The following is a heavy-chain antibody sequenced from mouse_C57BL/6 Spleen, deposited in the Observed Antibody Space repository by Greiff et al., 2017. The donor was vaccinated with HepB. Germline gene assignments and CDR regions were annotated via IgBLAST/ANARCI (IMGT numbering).Heavy chain of an antibody. CDR1: GFTFSSYV. D-gene: IGHD3-2*02. V-gene: IGHV5-4*03. J-gene: IGHJ2*01. CDR3: ARVNSGYGYFDY. Sequence: EVMLVESGGGLVKPGGSLKLSCAASGFTFSSYVMSWVRQTPEKRLEWVATISDGGSYTYYPDNVKGRFTISRDNAKNNLYLQMSHLKSEDTAMYYCARVNSGYGYFDYWGQGTTLTVSS. CDR2: ISDGGSYT.